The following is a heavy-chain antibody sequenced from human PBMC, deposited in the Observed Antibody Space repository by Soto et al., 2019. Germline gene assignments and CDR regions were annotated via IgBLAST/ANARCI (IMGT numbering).Heavy chain of an antibody. Sequence: QVQLVESGGGVVQPERSQRLSCTASKFTFASYVMHWVRQAPGEGLEWVALISFDGTNKYYADSVKGRFTISRDNSKNTMYLPMNSLRPEDKAVYYCAREMIPMIMGGMSAMDVW. V-gene: IGHV3-30*04. D-gene: IGHD3-22*01. CDR3: AREMIPMIMGGMSAMDV. CDR1: KFTFASYV. CDR2: ISFDGTNK. J-gene: IGHJ6*01.